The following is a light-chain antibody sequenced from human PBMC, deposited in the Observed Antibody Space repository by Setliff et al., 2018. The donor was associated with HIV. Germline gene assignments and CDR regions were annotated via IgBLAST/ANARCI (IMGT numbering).Light chain of an antibody. CDR1: SSDVGSYNL. V-gene: IGLV2-23*02. J-gene: IGLJ1*01. CDR2: EVT. CDR3: CSYADTSTYV. Sequence: QSALTQPASVSGSPGQSITISCTGTSSDVGSYNLVSWYQQHPGKAPKLMIYEVTRRPSGVSSRFSGSKSGNTASLTISGLQAEDEADYYCCSYADTSTYVFGTGTKVT.